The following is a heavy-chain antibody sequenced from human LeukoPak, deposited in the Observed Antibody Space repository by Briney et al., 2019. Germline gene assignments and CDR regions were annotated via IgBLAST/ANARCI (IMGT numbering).Heavy chain of an antibody. Sequence: SETLSLTCTVSGGSISSSSYYWGWIRQPPGKGLEWIGSIYYSGSTNYNPSLKSRVTISVDTSKNQFSLKLSSVTAADTAVYYCARQGYSGSYYARYYFDYWGQGTLVTVSS. D-gene: IGHD1-26*01. CDR3: ARQGYSGSYYARYYFDY. V-gene: IGHV4-39*01. CDR2: IYYSGST. CDR1: GGSISSSSYY. J-gene: IGHJ4*02.